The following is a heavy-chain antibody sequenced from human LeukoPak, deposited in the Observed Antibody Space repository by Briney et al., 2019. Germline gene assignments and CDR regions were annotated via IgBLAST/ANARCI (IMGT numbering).Heavy chain of an antibody. V-gene: IGHV4-34*01. D-gene: IGHD1-26*01. CDR2: INHNGST. J-gene: IGHJ6*02. Sequence: SETLSLTCGVSGGSFSGYYLNWIRQAPGKGLEWIGEINHNGSTSSNPSLKSRVTISVDTSRSRFSLKLNSATAADTAVYYCARGFLGLNGGVWGQGTTVTVSS. CDR1: GGSFSGYY. CDR3: ARGFLGLNGGV.